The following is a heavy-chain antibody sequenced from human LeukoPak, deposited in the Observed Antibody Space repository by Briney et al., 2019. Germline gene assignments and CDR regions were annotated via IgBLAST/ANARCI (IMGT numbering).Heavy chain of an antibody. Sequence: SETLSLTCAVYGGSFSGYYWSWIRQPPGKGLEWIGEVNHSGSTNYNPSLKSRVTILVDTSKNQFSLKLSSVTAADTAVYYCARDKRWLQSQFDYWGQGTLVTVSS. J-gene: IGHJ4*02. CDR2: VNHSGST. V-gene: IGHV4-34*01. CDR1: GGSFSGYY. CDR3: ARDKRWLQSQFDY. D-gene: IGHD5-24*01.